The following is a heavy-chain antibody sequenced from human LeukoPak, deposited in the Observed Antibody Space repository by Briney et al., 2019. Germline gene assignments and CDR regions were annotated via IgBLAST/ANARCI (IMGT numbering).Heavy chain of an antibody. D-gene: IGHD3-10*01. CDR1: GFTFSGSA. Sequence: PGGSLRLSCAASGFTFSGSAMHWVRQASGKGLEWVGRIRSKANSYATAYAASVKGGFTISRDDSRNTAYLQMNSLKTEDTAVYYCTIPYYGSGSYRVVDYWGQGTLVTVSS. V-gene: IGHV3-73*01. CDR2: IRSKANSYAT. CDR3: TIPYYGSGSYRVVDY. J-gene: IGHJ4*02.